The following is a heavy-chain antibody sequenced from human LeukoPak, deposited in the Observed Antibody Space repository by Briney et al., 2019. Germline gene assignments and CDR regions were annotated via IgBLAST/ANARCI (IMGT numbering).Heavy chain of an antibody. CDR1: GFTFSSYA. V-gene: IGHV3-23*01. J-gene: IGHJ4*02. CDR2: ISGSGGST. D-gene: IGHD2/OR15-2a*01. Sequence: PGGSLRLSCAASGFTFSSYAMSWVRQAPGKGLDWVSAISGSGGSTYYADSVKGRFTISRDNSKKTLYLQMNSLRAEDTAVYYCAKDTYDSTTTDYWGQGTLVTASS. CDR3: AKDTYDSTTTDY.